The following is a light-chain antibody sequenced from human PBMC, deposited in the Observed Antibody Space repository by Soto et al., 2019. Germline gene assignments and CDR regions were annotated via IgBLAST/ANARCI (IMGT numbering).Light chain of an antibody. CDR3: QQYLRSQLT. CDR1: QSLLHSNGYNY. Sequence: IVMTQSPLSLPVTPGKPASLSCRSSQSLLHSNGYNYLDWYLQKPGQSPQLLIYLGSNRASGVPDRFSGSGSGTDFTLTISRLKPEEFAVYFCQQYLRSQLTFGGGTKVDIK. J-gene: IGKJ4*02. V-gene: IGKV2-28*01. CDR2: LGS.